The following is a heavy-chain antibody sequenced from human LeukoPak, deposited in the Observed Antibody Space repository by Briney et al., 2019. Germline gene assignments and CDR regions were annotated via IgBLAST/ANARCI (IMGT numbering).Heavy chain of an antibody. CDR2: IYTGGST. J-gene: IGHJ4*02. CDR3: ARERQLWLGYDC. D-gene: IGHD5-18*01. CDR1: GFTVSSNY. Sequence: GGSLRLSCAASGFTVSSNYMSWVRQAPGKGLEWVSVIYTGGSTYYADSVKGRLTISRDDSKNTLYLQMNSLRAEDTAVYYCARERQLWLGYDCWGQGTLVTVSP. V-gene: IGHV3-53*01.